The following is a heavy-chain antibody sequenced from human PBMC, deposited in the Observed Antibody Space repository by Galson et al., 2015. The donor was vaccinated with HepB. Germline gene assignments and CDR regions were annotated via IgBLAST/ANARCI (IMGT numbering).Heavy chain of an antibody. J-gene: IGHJ6*02. CDR1: GFTFSDYY. V-gene: IGHV3-11*01. CDR2: ISSSGSTI. D-gene: IGHD2-8*01. Sequence: SLRLSCAASGFTFSDYYMSWIRQAPGKGLGWVSYISSSGSTIYYADSVKGRFTISRDNAKNSLYLQMNSLRAEDTAVYYCARDGGYCTNGVCYTNGMDVWGQGTTVTVSS. CDR3: ARDGGYCTNGVCYTNGMDV.